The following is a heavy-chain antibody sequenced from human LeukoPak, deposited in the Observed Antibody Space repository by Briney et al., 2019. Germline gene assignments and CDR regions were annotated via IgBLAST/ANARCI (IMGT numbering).Heavy chain of an antibody. J-gene: IGHJ3*02. CDR3: ARAHELYDAFDI. D-gene: IGHD1-26*01. CDR1: GYTFTSYG. V-gene: IGHV1-18*01. Sequence: ASVKVSCKASGYTFTSYGISWVRQAPGHGLEWMGWISAYNGNTNYAQKLQCRVTMTTDTSTSTAYMEWRSLRSDDTAVYYCARAHELYDAFDIWGQGTMVTVSS. CDR2: ISAYNGNT.